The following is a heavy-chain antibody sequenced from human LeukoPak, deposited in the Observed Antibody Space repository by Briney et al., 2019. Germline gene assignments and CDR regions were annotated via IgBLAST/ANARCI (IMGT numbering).Heavy chain of an antibody. Sequence: PSETLSLTCAVSGYSISSGYYWGWIRQPPGKGLEWIGRIYHSGSTYYNPSLKSRVTISVDTSKNQFSLKLSSVTAADTAVYYCARRGIAARRGTSYYYYYYMDVWGKGTTVTVSS. V-gene: IGHV4-38-2*01. CDR1: GYSISSGYY. J-gene: IGHJ6*03. CDR2: IYHSGST. CDR3: ARRGIAARRGTSYYYYYYMDV. D-gene: IGHD6-6*01.